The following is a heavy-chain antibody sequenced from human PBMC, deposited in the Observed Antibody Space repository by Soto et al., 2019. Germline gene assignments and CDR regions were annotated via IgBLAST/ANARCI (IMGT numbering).Heavy chain of an antibody. V-gene: IGHV3-23*01. CDR1: GFTFGSYA. Sequence: EVQLLESGGGLVQPGGSLRLSCAAPGFTFGSYAMSWGRQSPGKGLEWVSAISSSGGRTYYADSVKGRLTISRDNSKTTRYLQVNSLRAEDTAGYYCAKVCMVTRMEFDYWGQGTLVTVSS. CDR3: AKVCMVTRMEFDY. CDR2: ISSSGGRT. J-gene: IGHJ4*02. D-gene: IGHD2-21*02.